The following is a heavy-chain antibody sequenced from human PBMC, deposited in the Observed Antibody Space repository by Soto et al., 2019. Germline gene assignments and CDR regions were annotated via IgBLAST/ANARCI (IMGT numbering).Heavy chain of an antibody. CDR1: GYTFSDYY. V-gene: IGHV1-2*02. CDR2: SNPSSGGT. J-gene: IGHJ5*02. Sequence: VQLVQSGAEVRKPGASVKVSCKASGYTFSDYYVHWVREAPGQGLEWMGWSNPSSGGTIYTQRFQGGVTMTRDTYINPVYMELSRLTSDDTAVYYCAREMGVIGAPGSTWFDPWGQGALVTVSS. D-gene: IGHD1-26*01. CDR3: AREMGVIGAPGSTWFDP.